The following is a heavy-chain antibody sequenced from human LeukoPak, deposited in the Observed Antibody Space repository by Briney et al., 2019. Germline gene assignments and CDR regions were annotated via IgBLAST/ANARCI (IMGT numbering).Heavy chain of an antibody. J-gene: IGHJ4*02. Sequence: GGSLRLSCAVSGFTISNYWMSWVSQAPGKGLEWAATIKQDGSAEFYVDSVKGRFTISRDSAKNSLYLQMNSLRDDDTAVYYCARDLFDYWGQGTLVTVSS. CDR3: ARDLFDY. V-gene: IGHV3-7*01. CDR2: IKQDGSAE. CDR1: GFTISNYW.